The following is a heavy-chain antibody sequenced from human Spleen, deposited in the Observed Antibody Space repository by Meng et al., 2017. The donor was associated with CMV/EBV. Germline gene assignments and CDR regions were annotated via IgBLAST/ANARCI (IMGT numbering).Heavy chain of an antibody. D-gene: IGHD4-23*01. Sequence: SETLSLTCTVSGGSISSGDYYWNWIRQPPGKGLEWIGYIYYSGNTYYNPSLKSRVTRSVDTSKNQFSLKLSSVTAADTAVYYCAREIYGGNLPYWGQGTLVTVSS. CDR1: GGSISSGDYY. V-gene: IGHV4-30-4*08. J-gene: IGHJ4*02. CDR2: IYYSGNT. CDR3: AREIYGGNLPY.